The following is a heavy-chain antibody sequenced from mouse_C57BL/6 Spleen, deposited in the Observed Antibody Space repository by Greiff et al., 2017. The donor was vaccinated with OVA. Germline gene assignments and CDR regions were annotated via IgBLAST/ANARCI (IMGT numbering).Heavy chain of an antibody. CDR1: GYTFTSYW. Sequence: VQLQQSGAELVKPGASVKLSCKASGYTFTSYWITWVKQRPGQGLEWIGDIYPGSGSTNYNEKFKSKATLTVDTASSTAYMQLSSLTSEDSAVYYCARSDGMDYWGQGTTLTVSS. CDR3: ARSDGMDY. D-gene: IGHD2-3*01. CDR2: IYPGSGST. V-gene: IGHV1-55*01. J-gene: IGHJ2*01.